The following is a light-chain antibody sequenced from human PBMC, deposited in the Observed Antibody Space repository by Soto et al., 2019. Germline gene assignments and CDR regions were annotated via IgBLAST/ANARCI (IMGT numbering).Light chain of an antibody. J-gene: IGKJ4*01. CDR1: QSVRIY. V-gene: IGKV1-39*01. CDR3: QQSYSMPLT. CDR2: AGS. Sequence: EIQMTQSPSSLSASVGDRVTIPCRASQSVRIYLNWYQQKPGKAPRLLIYAGSSLQSGVPSRFSGSGSGTDFTLTITNLQPEDFATYFCQQSYSMPLTFGGGTKVDIK.